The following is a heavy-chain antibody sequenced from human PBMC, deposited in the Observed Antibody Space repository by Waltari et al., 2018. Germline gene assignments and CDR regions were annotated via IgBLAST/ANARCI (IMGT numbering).Heavy chain of an antibody. D-gene: IGHD3-3*02. Sequence: QLQLQESGPGLVKPSQTLSLTCTVSGDSISSGSYHWSWFRQPAGKGREWIWRCYSRGSTNYNPFLKSRVTISIDTSRNHFSLKLSSVTAADTAVYYCARDLSPPNWFDPWGQGTLVIVSS. J-gene: IGHJ5*02. V-gene: IGHV4-61*02. CDR3: ARDLSPPNWFDP. CDR2: CYSRGST. CDR1: GDSISSGSYH.